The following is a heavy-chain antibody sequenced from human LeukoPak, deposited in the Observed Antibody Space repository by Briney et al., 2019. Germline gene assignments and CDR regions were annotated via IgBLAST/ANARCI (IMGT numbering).Heavy chain of an antibody. CDR2: IWYDGSNK. CDR1: GFTVSSNY. Sequence: QAGGSLRLSCAASGFTVSSNYMSWVRQAPGKGLEWVAVIWYDGSNKYYADSVKGRFTISRDNSKNTLYLQMNSLRAEDTAVYYCAREIGDYYDSSGADYWGQGTLVTVSS. J-gene: IGHJ4*02. CDR3: AREIGDYYDSSGADY. D-gene: IGHD3-22*01. V-gene: IGHV3-33*08.